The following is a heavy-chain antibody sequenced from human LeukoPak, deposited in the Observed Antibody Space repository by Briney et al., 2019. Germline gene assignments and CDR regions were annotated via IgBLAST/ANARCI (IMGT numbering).Heavy chain of an antibody. CDR2: IYSGGST. CDR1: GFTVSSNY. Sequence: PGGSLRLSCAASGFTVSSNYMSWVRQAPGKGLEWVSVIYSGGSTYYADSVKGRFTISRDNSKNTLYLQMNSLRAEDTAVYYCARDLSGSGWSFDYWGQGTLVTVSS. J-gene: IGHJ4*02. CDR3: ARDLSGSGWSFDY. D-gene: IGHD6-19*01. V-gene: IGHV3-66*01.